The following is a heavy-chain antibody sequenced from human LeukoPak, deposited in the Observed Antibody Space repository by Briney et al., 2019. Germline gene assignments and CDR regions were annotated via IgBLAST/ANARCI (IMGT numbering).Heavy chain of an antibody. Sequence: GGSLRLSCAASGFTFSSYAMSWVRQAPGKGLEWVSYISSSGSTIYYADSVKGRFTISRDNAKNSLYLQMNSLRAEDTAVYYCARGARPPPSGWWFGELHHFDYWGQGTLVTVSS. J-gene: IGHJ4*02. CDR1: GFTFSSYA. D-gene: IGHD3-10*01. CDR3: ARGARPPPSGWWFGELHHFDY. V-gene: IGHV3-48*04. CDR2: ISSSGSTI.